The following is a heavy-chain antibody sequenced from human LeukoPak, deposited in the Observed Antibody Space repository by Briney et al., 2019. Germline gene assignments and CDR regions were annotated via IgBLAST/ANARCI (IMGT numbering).Heavy chain of an antibody. CDR1: GYTFTCYY. CDR2: INPNSGGT. CDR3: ARDRGYCSSTSCYALWFDP. V-gene: IGHV1-2*02. Sequence: ASVKVSCKTSGYTFTCYYMHWVRQAPGQGLEWMGWINPNSGGTNYAQKFQGRATMTRDKSISTAYMELSRLRSDDTAVYYCARDRGYCSSTSCYALWFDPWGQGTLVTVSS. D-gene: IGHD2-2*01. J-gene: IGHJ5*02.